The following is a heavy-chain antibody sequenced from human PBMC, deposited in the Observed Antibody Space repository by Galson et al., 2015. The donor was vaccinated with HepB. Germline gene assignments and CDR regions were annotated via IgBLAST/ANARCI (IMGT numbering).Heavy chain of an antibody. CDR2: TYYRSKWYN. CDR1: GDSVSSNSAA. J-gene: IGHJ3*02. Sequence: CAISGDSVSSNSAAWNWIRQSPSRGLEWLGRTYYRSKWYNDYAVSVKSRITINPDTSKNQFSLQLNSVTPEDTAVYYCARAFEDNWSGRDAFDIWGQGTMVTVSS. V-gene: IGHV6-1*01. D-gene: IGHD1-20*01. CDR3: ARAFEDNWSGRDAFDI.